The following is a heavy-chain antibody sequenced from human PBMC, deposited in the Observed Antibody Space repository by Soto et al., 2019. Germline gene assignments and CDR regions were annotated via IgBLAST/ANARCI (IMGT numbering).Heavy chain of an antibody. CDR3: ARAGLAAAGTNWFDP. J-gene: IGHJ5*02. V-gene: IGHV3-74*01. CDR1: GFTFSSYW. CDR2: INSDGIST. D-gene: IGHD6-13*01. Sequence: GGSVRLSCAASGFTFSSYWMHWVRQAPGKGLVWVSRINSDGISTTYADSVKGRFTISRDNAKNTLYLQMNSLRAEDTAVYYCARAGLAAAGTNWFDPWGQGTLVTVSS.